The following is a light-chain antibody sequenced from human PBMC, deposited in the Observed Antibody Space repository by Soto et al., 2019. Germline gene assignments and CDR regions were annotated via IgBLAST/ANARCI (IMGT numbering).Light chain of an antibody. Sequence: DIQMTQSPSSLSASVGDRVTITCQASQDISNSISWYQQRPGKAPQLVIHDASTLETVVPSRLSGRGSGTEFTFTINTLQSEDIATYYCQQYHSLPLTFGGGTKVEIK. V-gene: IGKV1-33*01. CDR1: QDISNS. CDR2: DAS. CDR3: QQYHSLPLT. J-gene: IGKJ4*01.